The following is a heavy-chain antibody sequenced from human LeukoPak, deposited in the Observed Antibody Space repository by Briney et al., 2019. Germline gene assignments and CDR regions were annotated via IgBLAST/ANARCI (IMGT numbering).Heavy chain of an antibody. J-gene: IGHJ5*02. V-gene: IGHV4-59*08. CDR2: IYYTGST. D-gene: IGHD3-3*01. CDR3: ARSGGYYNWFDP. CDR1: AGSISSYY. Sequence: SETLSLTCTVSAGSISSYYWSWIRQPPGQGLEWIGYIYYTGSTNSNPSLKSRVTISVDTSKNQFSLKLNSVTAADTAVYYCARSGGYYNWFDPWGQGTLVTVSS.